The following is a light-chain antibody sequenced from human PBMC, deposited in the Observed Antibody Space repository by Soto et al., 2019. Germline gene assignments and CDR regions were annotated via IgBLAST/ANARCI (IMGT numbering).Light chain of an antibody. CDR2: GAS. Sequence: EIVLTQSPGTLSLSPGERATLSCRASQGVSSSYLAWYQQKPGQPPRLLIYGASSRATGIPDWFSGSGSGTDFTLTITRLEPDDFAVYYCQHYRTSFGGGTKVEIK. CDR1: QGVSSSY. V-gene: IGKV3-20*01. CDR3: QHYRTS. J-gene: IGKJ4*01.